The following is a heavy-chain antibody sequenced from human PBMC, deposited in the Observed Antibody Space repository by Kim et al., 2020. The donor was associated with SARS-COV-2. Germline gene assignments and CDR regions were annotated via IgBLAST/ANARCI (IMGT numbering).Heavy chain of an antibody. CDR1: GFTFSSYS. CDR2: ISSSSSTI. V-gene: IGHV3-48*02. Sequence: GGSLRLSCAASGFTFSSYSMNWVRQAPGKGLEWVSYISSSSSTIYYADSVKGRFTISRDNAKNSLYLQMNSLRDEDTAVYYCAGDVLRYFERAFDIWGQGKMVTVSS. J-gene: IGHJ3*02. CDR3: AGDVLRYFERAFDI. D-gene: IGHD3-9*01.